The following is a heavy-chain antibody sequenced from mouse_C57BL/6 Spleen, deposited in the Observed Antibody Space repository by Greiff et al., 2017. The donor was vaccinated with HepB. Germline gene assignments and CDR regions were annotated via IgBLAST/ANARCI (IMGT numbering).Heavy chain of an antibody. CDR1: GYTFTDYY. CDR2: INPYNGGT. Sequence: VQLQQSGPVLVKPGASVKMSCKASGYTFTDYYMNWVKQSHGKSLEWIGVINPYNGGTSYNQKFKGKATLTVDKSSSTAYMELNSLTSEDSAVYYCAYYYGSSQRMDYFDYWGQGTTLTVSS. J-gene: IGHJ2*01. CDR3: AYYYGSSQRMDYFDY. V-gene: IGHV1-19*01. D-gene: IGHD1-1*01.